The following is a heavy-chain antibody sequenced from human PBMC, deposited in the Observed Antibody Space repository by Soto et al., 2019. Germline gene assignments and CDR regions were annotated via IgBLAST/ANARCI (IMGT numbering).Heavy chain of an antibody. CDR1: GYPFTSYG. CDR2: ISAYNGNT. D-gene: IGHD7-27*01. CDR3: SRDLTPSDY. Sequence: QVQLVQSGAEVKKPGASVTVSCKASGYPFTSYGISWVRQAPGQGPEWMGWISAYNGNTNYAQKLHGRVTMTTDTSTSTAYMELRSLISDDTAVYYCSRDLTPSDYWGQGTLVTVSS. V-gene: IGHV1-18*01. J-gene: IGHJ4*02.